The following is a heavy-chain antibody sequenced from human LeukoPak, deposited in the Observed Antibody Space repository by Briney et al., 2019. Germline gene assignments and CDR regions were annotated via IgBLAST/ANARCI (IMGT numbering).Heavy chain of an antibody. CDR2: ICPDGTVT. Sequence: GGSLRLSCAASGFTFSTYCMHWVRQAPGKGPMWVSRICPDGTVTSYADSVKARFIISRDNARNTVYLQMNSLRVEDTAVYYCVRDFRSADYWGQGTLVTVSS. CDR3: VRDFRSADY. CDR1: GFTFSTYC. J-gene: IGHJ4*02. V-gene: IGHV3-74*01.